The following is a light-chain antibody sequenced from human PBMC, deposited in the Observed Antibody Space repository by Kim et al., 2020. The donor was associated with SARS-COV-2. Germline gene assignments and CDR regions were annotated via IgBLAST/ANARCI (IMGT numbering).Light chain of an antibody. CDR1: NSNIGSKT. J-gene: IGLJ3*02. CDR2: NNN. V-gene: IGLV1-44*01. CDR3: AAWDDNLNGPV. Sequence: QSVLTQPPSASGTPGQRVTISCSGSNSNIGSKTVNWYQQLPGTAPKLLIYNNNERPSGVPDRFSGSKSGTAASLAISGLQSEDEADYYCAAWDDNLNGPVFGGGTKVTVL.